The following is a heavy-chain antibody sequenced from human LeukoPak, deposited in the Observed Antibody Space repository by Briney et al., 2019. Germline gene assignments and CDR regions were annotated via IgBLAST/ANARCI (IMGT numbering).Heavy chain of an antibody. D-gene: IGHD1-26*01. CDR2: ISYDGSNK. Sequence: GSLRLSCAASGFTFGSYAMHWVRQAPGKGLEWVAVISYDGSNKYYADSVKGRFTISRDNSKNTLYLQMNSLRAEDTAVYYCAKAPEWEPTPIHFDYWGQGTLVTVSS. CDR1: GFTFGSYA. J-gene: IGHJ4*02. V-gene: IGHV3-30-3*01. CDR3: AKAPEWEPTPIHFDY.